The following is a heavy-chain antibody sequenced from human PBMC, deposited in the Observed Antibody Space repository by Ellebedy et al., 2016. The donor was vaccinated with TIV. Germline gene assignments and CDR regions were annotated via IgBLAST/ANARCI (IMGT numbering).Heavy chain of an antibody. CDR2: MNPNSGNT. CDR1: GYTFSSYD. Sequence: ASVKVSCKTSGYTFSSYDITWVRQATGQGLEWMGWMNPNSGNTGYAQEFQGRVSMTRDTSTDTAYMELSSLTSEDTAVYYCARGKRNILWSDYWGQGTLVTVSS. V-gene: IGHV1-8*01. J-gene: IGHJ4*02. D-gene: IGHD1-14*01. CDR3: ARGKRNILWSDY.